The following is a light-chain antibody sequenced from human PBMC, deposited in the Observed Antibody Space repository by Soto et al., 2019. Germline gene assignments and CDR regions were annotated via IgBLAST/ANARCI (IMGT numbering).Light chain of an antibody. V-gene: IGLV2-14*01. CDR2: EVS. CDR1: SSDVGGYNY. J-gene: IGLJ3*02. CDR3: SSYTRSSTLV. Sequence: QSVLTQPASVSGSPGQSITISCTGTSSDVGGYNYVSWYQHHPGKAPKLMIYEVSARPSGVSNRFSGSKSGNVASLTISGLQAEDEADYYCSSYTRSSTLVFGGGTKLTVL.